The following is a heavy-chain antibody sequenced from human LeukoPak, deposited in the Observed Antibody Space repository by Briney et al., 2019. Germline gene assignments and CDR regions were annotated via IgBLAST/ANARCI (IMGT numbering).Heavy chain of an antibody. J-gene: IGHJ3*02. CDR3: ARGTYHDQGAFDI. D-gene: IGHD3-22*01. V-gene: IGHV1-69*06. CDR2: IIPIFGTA. Sequence: SVRVSCKASGGTFSSYAISWVRQAPGQGLEWMGRIIPIFGTANYAQKFQGRVTITADKSTSTAYMELSSLRSEDTAVYYCARGTYHDQGAFDIWGQGTMVTVSS. CDR1: GGTFSSYA.